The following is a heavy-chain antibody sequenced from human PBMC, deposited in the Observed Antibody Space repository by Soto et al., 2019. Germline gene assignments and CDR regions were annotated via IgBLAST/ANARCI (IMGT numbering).Heavy chain of an antibody. CDR1: GFTFSNAW. Sequence: GGSLRLSCAASGFTFSNAWMNWVRQAPGKGLEWVGRIKSKTDGGTTDYAAPVKGRFTISRDDSKSTLYLQMNSLKTEDTAVYYCTTDPEYSYGYKGYYYYYMDVWGKGTTVTVS. D-gene: IGHD5-18*01. CDR3: TTDPEYSYGYKGYYYYYMDV. J-gene: IGHJ6*03. V-gene: IGHV3-15*07. CDR2: IKSKTDGGTT.